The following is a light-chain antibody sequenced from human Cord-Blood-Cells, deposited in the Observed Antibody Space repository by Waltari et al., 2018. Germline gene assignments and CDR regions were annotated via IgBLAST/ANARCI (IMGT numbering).Light chain of an antibody. CDR1: SSDVGSYTL. Sequence: QSALTQPASVSGSPGQSITISCTGTSSDVGSYTLVSWYQQHPGKAPKLMMYEGSKRPSGVSNRFSGSKSGNTASLTISGLQAEDEADYYCCSYAGSSIWVFGGGTKLTVL. CDR2: EGS. V-gene: IGLV2-23*01. J-gene: IGLJ3*02. CDR3: CSYAGSSIWV.